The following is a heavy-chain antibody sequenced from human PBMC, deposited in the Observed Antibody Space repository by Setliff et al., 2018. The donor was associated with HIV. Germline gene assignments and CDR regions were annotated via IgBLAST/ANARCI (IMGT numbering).Heavy chain of an antibody. V-gene: IGHV3-7*01. J-gene: IGHJ4*02. CDR3: AGDIGGIGGY. Sequence: PGESLKISCAPSGFTFSTHWMSWVRQAPGKGLDWVANINPDGSTTNYADSVKGRFTISRDNAKDTLYLQMNSLRAEDTAVYYCAGDIGGIGGYWGQGTLVTVSS. D-gene: IGHD3-16*01. CDR2: INPDGSTT. CDR1: GFTFSTHW.